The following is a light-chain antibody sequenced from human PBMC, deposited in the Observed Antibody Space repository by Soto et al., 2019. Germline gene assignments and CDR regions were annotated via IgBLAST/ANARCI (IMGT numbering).Light chain of an antibody. J-gene: IGLJ1*01. CDR1: TSDIGAYNY. Sequence: QSALTQPRSVSGSPGQSVTISCSGTTSDIGAYNYVSWYQRQHPGKPPKLIIFEVSQRPSGVPDRFSGSKSGNTAYLTVSGLQAEDEADYYCSSHGGSNAFYVFGTGTKVTVL. CDR3: SSHGGSNAFYV. CDR2: EVS. V-gene: IGLV2-8*01.